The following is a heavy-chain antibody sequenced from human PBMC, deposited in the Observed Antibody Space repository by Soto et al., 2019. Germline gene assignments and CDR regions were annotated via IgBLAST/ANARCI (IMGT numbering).Heavy chain of an antibody. CDR1: GFSFSGYG. D-gene: IGHD5-18*01. V-gene: IGHV3-33*01. Sequence: GGSLRLSCAASGFSFSGYGMHWVRQAPGKGLEWVALIWYDGSNKYYADSVEGRFTIARDNSKNTLYLQMNSLRAEDTAVYYCARGSGYSYGYSDYWGQGTLVTVSS. CDR3: ARGSGYSYGYSDY. CDR2: IWYDGSNK. J-gene: IGHJ4*02.